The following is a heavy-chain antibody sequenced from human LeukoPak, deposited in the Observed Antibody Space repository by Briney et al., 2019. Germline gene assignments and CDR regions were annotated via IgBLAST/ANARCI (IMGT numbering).Heavy chain of an antibody. CDR3: ARGRWLHAFFDY. CDR1: GGSISSYY. Sequence: PSETLSLTCTVSGGSISSYYWSWIRQPPRKGLEWIGYIYYSGSTNYNPSLKSRVTISVDTSKNQFSLKLSSVTAADTAVYYCARGRWLHAFFDYWGQGTLVTVSS. V-gene: IGHV4-59*01. D-gene: IGHD5-24*01. J-gene: IGHJ4*02. CDR2: IYYSGST.